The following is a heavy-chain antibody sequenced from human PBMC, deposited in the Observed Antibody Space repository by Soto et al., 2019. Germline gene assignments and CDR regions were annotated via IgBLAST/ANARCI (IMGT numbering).Heavy chain of an antibody. D-gene: IGHD3-16*02. V-gene: IGHV4-59*12. Sequence: SETLSLTCTVSGDSISNYYWSWVRQPPGKGLEWIGYIYYTGTTNYNPTLKSRVTMSLDMSKNQFSLKLSSVTAADTAVYYCARVFLHLWELSLYRPYYYYMDVWGKGTTVTVSS. CDR3: ARVFLHLWELSLYRPYYYYMDV. CDR1: GDSISNYY. J-gene: IGHJ6*03. CDR2: IYYTGTT.